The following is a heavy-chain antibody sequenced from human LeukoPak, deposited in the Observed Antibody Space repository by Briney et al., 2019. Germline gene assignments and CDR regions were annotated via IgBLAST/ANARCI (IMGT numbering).Heavy chain of an antibody. CDR1: GFTFSTYG. CDR2: IWYDGSQN. Sequence: GRSLTLSCAASGFTFSTYGMHWVRHAPGKGLEWVAVIWYDGSQNYYADSVKGRFTISRDDSKNTLYLQMNSLRADDTAVYYCARDLRLLVFDYWGQGTLVTVSS. CDR3: ARDLRLLVFDY. V-gene: IGHV3-33*01. J-gene: IGHJ4*02. D-gene: IGHD2-21*02.